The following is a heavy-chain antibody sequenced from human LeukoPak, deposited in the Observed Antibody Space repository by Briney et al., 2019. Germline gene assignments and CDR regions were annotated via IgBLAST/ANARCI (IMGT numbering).Heavy chain of an antibody. D-gene: IGHD3-22*01. V-gene: IGHV3-23*01. CDR1: GFTFSSYA. CDR3: AKGGRYYDNSDYYRIDY. CDR2: ISGSGGST. Sequence: SGGSLRLSCAASGFTFSSYAMSWVRQAPGKGLEWVSGISGSGGSTYYTDSVKGRFPISRDNSKNTLYLQMNSLRAEDTAVYYCAKGGRYYDNSDYYRIDYWGQGTLVTVSS. J-gene: IGHJ4*02.